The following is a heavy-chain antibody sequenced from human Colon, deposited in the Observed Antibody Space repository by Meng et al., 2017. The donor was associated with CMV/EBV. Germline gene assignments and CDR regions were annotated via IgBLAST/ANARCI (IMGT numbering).Heavy chain of an antibody. D-gene: IGHD3-10*01. CDR2: IIPIFGTA. CDR3: ARAMVRGVIIRREYFQH. CDR1: VGTFSSYA. V-gene: IGHV1-69*05. J-gene: IGHJ1*01. Sequence: SVKVSCKASVGTFSSYAISWVRQAPGQGLEWMGGIIPIFGTANYAQKFQGRVTITTDESTSTAYMELSSLRSEDTAVYYCARAMVRGVIIRREYFQHWGQGTLVTVSS.